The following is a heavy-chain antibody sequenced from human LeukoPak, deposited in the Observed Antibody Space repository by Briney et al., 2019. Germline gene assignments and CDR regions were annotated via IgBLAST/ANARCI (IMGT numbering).Heavy chain of an antibody. CDR2: ISYDGSNK. CDR1: GFTFSNYA. Sequence: PGRSLRLSCAASGFTFSNYAMHWVRQAPGKGLEWVAVISYDGSNKYYADSVKGRFTISRDNAKNSLYLQMNSLRAEDTAVYYCAREGYCSGGSCYKGPLFDYWGQGTLVTVSS. D-gene: IGHD2-15*01. CDR3: AREGYCSGGSCYKGPLFDY. J-gene: IGHJ4*02. V-gene: IGHV3-30-3*01.